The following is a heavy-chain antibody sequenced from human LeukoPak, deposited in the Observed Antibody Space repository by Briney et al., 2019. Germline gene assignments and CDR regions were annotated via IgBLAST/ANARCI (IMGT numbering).Heavy chain of an antibody. CDR1: GFTFSSYG. V-gene: IGHV3-30*03. J-gene: IGHJ3*02. D-gene: IGHD1-1*01. CDR2: ISYDGNNE. Sequence: GRSLRLSCAASGFTFSSYGMHWVRQAPGKGLEWVAVISYDGNNEFYADSVKGRFTISRDNSKNTLFLQMNSLRAEDTAVYYCARGNWNDLVHDAFDIWGQGTMVTVSS. CDR3: ARGNWNDLVHDAFDI.